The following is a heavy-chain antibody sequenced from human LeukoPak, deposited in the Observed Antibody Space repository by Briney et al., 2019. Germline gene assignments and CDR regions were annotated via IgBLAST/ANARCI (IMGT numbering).Heavy chain of an antibody. CDR3: ATIERARRKFDY. D-gene: IGHD5-24*01. J-gene: IGHJ4*02. CDR1: GGSISSGGYY. CDR2: IYHSGST. V-gene: IGHV4-30-2*01. Sequence: PSETLSLTCTVSGGSISSGGYYWSWIRQPPGKGLEWIGYIYHSGSTYYNPSLKSRVTISVDRSKNQFSLKLSSVTAADTAVYYCATIERARRKFDYWGQGTLVTVSS.